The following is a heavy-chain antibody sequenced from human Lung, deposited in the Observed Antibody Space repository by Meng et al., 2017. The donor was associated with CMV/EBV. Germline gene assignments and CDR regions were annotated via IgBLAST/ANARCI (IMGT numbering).Heavy chain of an antibody. CDR3: ATGATLDY. CDR1: GFTFSSYG. CDR2: ISSTSAYI. D-gene: IGHD3-10*01. J-gene: IGHJ4*02. Sequence: GESLKISCAASGFTFSSYGMHWVRQAPGKGLEWVASISSTSAYIYYAESVEGRFIISRDNAKSSLYLTMDNLAVEDTAVYYCATGATLDYWGQGTLVTVSS. V-gene: IGHV3-21*01.